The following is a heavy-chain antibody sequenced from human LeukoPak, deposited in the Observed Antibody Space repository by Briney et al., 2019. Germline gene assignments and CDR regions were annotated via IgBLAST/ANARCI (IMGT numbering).Heavy chain of an antibody. D-gene: IGHD6-19*01. Sequence: PGGSLRLSCAASGFTFSSYWMSWVRQAPGKGLEWVANIKQDGSEKNYVDSVKGRFTISRDNAKNSLDLQMSSLRVEDTAVYYCAGGLGWVIDQWGRGTLVTVSS. J-gene: IGHJ4*02. CDR2: IKQDGSEK. CDR3: AGGLGWVIDQ. CDR1: GFTFSSYW. V-gene: IGHV3-7*01.